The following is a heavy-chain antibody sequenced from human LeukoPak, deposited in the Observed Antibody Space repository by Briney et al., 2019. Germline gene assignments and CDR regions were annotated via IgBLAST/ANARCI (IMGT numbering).Heavy chain of an antibody. CDR1: GGSISSGSYY. V-gene: IGHV4-61*02. CDR3: ARDLSGSYPDY. J-gene: IGHJ4*02. D-gene: IGHD1-26*01. CDR2: IYTSGST. Sequence: SETLPLTCTVSGGSISSGSYYWSWIRQPAGKGLEWIGRIYTSGSTNYNPSLKSRVTISVDTSKNQFSLKLSSVTAADTAVYYCARDLSGSYPDYWGQGTLVTVSS.